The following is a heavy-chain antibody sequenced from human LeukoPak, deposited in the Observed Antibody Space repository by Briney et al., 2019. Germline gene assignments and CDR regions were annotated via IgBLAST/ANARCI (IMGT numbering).Heavy chain of an antibody. D-gene: IGHD6-19*01. CDR1: GDSVSSNSAA. J-gene: IGHJ4*02. CDR3: TRSDCSSGRCPGFDN. CDR2: TYYRSKWFI. V-gene: IGHV6-1*01. Sequence: SQTFSLTCGISGDSVSSNSAAWNWIRQSPSRGLEWLGRTYYRSKWFINYAPFVKSRIIINPDTPKNQVSLQLNSVIPEDTAVYYCTRSDCSSGRCPGFDNWGQGTLVTVSS.